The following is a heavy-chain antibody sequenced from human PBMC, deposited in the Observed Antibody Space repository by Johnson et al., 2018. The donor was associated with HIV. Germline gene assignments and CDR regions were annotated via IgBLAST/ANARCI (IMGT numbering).Heavy chain of an antibody. J-gene: IGHJ3*02. D-gene: IGHD6-6*01. CDR2: IRYDESNI. Sequence: QVQLVESGGGVVQPGTSLRLSCAASGFTFSSYAMHWVRQAPGKGLEWVAFIRYDESNIYYADSVKGRFIISRDNSKNTLYVQMNSLRAEDTAVYYCAKEARRPAFDIWGQGTMVTVSS. CDR3: AKEARRPAFDI. CDR1: GFTFSSYA. V-gene: IGHV3-30*02.